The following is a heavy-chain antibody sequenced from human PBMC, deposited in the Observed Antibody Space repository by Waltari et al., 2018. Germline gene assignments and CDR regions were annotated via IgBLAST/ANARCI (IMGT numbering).Heavy chain of an antibody. D-gene: IGHD3-10*01. V-gene: IGHV1-8*01. CDR3: VRRFPDFDN. J-gene: IGHJ4*02. Sequence: QVQLVQSGAEVKKPGASVRVSCKASGYTFTSHDINWVRQAPGQGLEWMGWMTPNHGNTGYAQNFQGRVTITRNTSMSTAYMELSSLTSEDTVVYYCVRRFPDFDNWGQGTLVTVSS. CDR1: GYTFTSHD. CDR2: MTPNHGNT.